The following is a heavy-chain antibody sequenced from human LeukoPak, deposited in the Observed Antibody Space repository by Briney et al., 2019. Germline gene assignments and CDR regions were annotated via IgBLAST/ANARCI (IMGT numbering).Heavy chain of an antibody. CDR1: GSSIRSGDYY. D-gene: IGHD2-15*01. CDR2: IYDSGST. Sequence: SETLSLTCTVSGSSIRSGDYYVSWIRQTPGKCLEWIGYIYDSGSTYYNPSLKSRITISVDTSENRFSLKLSSVTATDTAVYYCARDCSGGSCYGAFDIWGQGTMVTVSS. CDR3: ARDCSGGSCYGAFDI. V-gene: IGHV4-30-4*01. J-gene: IGHJ3*02.